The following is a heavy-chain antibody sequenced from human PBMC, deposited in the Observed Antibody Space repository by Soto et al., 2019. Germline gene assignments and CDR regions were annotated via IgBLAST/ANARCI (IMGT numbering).Heavy chain of an antibody. CDR3: AREGRSKYYYDSSGYEAH. D-gene: IGHD3-22*01. CDR1: GGTFSSYT. Sequence: SVKVSCQASGGTFSSYTISWVRQAPGQGLEWMGRIIPILGIANYAQKFQGRVTITADKSTSTAYMELSSLRSEDTAVYYCAREGRSKYYYDSSGYEAHWGQGTLVTVSS. J-gene: IGHJ4*02. CDR2: IIPILGIA. V-gene: IGHV1-69*04.